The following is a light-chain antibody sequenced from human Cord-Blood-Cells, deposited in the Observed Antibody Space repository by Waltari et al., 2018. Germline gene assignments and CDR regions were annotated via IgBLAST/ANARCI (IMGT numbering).Light chain of an antibody. J-gene: IGKJ1*01. Sequence: VSPHTPRTCSLLPGDRSTLPCRASQSVSSGYLAWYQQKPGQPPRLLIYGASSRATGIPDRFSGSGSGTDFTLTISRLEPEDFAVYYCQQYGSSPQTFGQGTKVEIK. CDR2: GAS. V-gene: IGKV3-20*01. CDR3: QQYGSSPQT. CDR1: QSVSSGY.